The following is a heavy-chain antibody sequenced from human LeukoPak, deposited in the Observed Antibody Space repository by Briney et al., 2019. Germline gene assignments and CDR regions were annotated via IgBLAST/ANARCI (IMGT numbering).Heavy chain of an antibody. Sequence: ASVKVSCKASGGTFSSYAISWVRQAPGQGLEWMERIIPILGIANYAQKFQGRVTITADKSTSTAYMELSSLRSEDTAVYYCARDPAYDILTGYYNGNFDYWGQGTLVTASS. CDR3: ARDPAYDILTGYYNGNFDY. CDR1: GGTFSSYA. V-gene: IGHV1-69*04. J-gene: IGHJ4*02. CDR2: IIPILGIA. D-gene: IGHD3-9*01.